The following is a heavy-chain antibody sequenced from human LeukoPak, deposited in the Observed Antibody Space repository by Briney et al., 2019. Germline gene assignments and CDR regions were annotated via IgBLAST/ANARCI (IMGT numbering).Heavy chain of an antibody. Sequence: SVKVSCKASGGTFSSYAISWVRQAPGQGLEWMGGIIPIFGTANYAQKFQGRVTITADESTSTAYMELSSLRSEDTAVYYCARAFGITGPLLKVFDIWGQGTMVTVSS. D-gene: IGHD1-20*01. J-gene: IGHJ3*02. CDR3: ARAFGITGPLLKVFDI. CDR2: IIPIFGTA. V-gene: IGHV1-69*13. CDR1: GGTFSSYA.